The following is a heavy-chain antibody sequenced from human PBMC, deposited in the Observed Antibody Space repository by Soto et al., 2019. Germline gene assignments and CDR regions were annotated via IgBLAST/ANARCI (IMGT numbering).Heavy chain of an antibody. CDR2: ISYDGSNK. V-gene: IGHV3-30-3*01. CDR3: AKDLRSSVFDY. Sequence: GGSLRLSFAASGFTFSSYAMHWVRQAPGKGLEWVAVISYDGSNKYYADSVKGRLTISRDNSKNTLYLQMNSLRAEDTAVYYSAKDLRSSVFDYWGQGTLVTVS. CDR1: GFTFSSYA. J-gene: IGHJ4*02.